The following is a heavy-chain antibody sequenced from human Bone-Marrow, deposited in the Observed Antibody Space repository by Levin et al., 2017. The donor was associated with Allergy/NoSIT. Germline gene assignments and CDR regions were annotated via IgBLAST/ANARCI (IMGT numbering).Heavy chain of an antibody. CDR2: ISYDGSNK. Sequence: GESLKISCAASGFTFSSYAMHWVRQAPGKGLEWVAVISYDGSNKYYADSVKGRFTISRDNSKNTLYLQMNSLRAEDTAVYYCARGLSGSSSLPPWVKYYYYGMDVWGQGTTVTVSS. V-gene: IGHV3-30-3*01. J-gene: IGHJ6*02. D-gene: IGHD6-6*01. CDR3: ARGLSGSSSLPPWVKYYYYGMDV. CDR1: GFTFSSYA.